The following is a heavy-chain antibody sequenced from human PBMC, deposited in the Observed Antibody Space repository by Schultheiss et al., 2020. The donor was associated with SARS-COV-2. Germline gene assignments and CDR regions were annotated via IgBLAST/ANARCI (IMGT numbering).Heavy chain of an antibody. CDR1: GGSFSGYY. Sequence: SETLSLTCAVYGGSFSGYYWSWIRQPPGKGLEWIGEISHGGSTNYNPSLKSRVTISVDTSKNQFSLKLNSVTAADTAVYYCARGPRDTSDYKGLNIWGQGTMVTVSS. CDR2: ISHGGST. V-gene: IGHV4-34*01. D-gene: IGHD3-22*01. J-gene: IGHJ3*02. CDR3: ARGPRDTSDYKGLNI.